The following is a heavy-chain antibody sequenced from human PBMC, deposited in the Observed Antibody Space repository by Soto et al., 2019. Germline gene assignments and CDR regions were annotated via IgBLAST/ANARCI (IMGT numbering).Heavy chain of an antibody. D-gene: IGHD3-10*01. CDR1: GYTFTSYE. CDR3: ARGELLWFGELLR. Sequence: ASVKVSCKASGYTFTSYEINWVRQATGQGLEWMGWMNPNSGDTGYAQKFQGRVTMTRNTSISTAYMELSSLRSEDTAVYYWARGELLWFGELLRWGKGTLVTVDS. V-gene: IGHV1-8*01. J-gene: IGHJ4*02. CDR2: MNPNSGDT.